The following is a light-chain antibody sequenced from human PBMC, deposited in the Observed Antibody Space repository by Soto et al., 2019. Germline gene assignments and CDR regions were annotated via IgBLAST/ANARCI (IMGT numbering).Light chain of an antibody. CDR2: GAS. J-gene: IGKJ5*01. CDR3: QQSYSTPT. Sequence: IQMTLFPSSVSASVGDSFTITFRARQGISSWLAWYQQKPGQAPKLLIYGASSLHSGVPSRFSGSGSGTDFTLTISSLQPEDFAAYYCQQSYSTPTFGQGTRLEI. V-gene: IGKV1-12*01. CDR1: QGISSW.